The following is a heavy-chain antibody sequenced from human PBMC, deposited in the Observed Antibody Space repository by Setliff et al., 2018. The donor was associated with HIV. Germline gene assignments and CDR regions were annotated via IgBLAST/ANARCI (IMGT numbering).Heavy chain of an antibody. CDR1: GYTFTTFG. CDR3: ARYGSDWFFDL. CDR2: TNTETGTP. Sequence: ASVKVSCKASGYTFTTFGLSWARQAPGQGLEWMGWTNTETGTPMYAQGFTGRFVFSLDTSISTAYLQIDSLNAEDTAVYYCARYGSDWFFDLWGRGTLVTVSS. J-gene: IGHJ2*01. V-gene: IGHV7-4-1*01. D-gene: IGHD4-17*01.